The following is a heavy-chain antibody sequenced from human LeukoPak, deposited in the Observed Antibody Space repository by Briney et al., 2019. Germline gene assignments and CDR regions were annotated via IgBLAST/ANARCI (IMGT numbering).Heavy chain of an antibody. V-gene: IGHV1-46*01. CDR3: ARLLGSHYYNSSGYYSRRIDP. Sequence: ASVKVSCKAPGYTFISYYMHWVRQAPGQGLEWMGIINPSGGGTSYAQKFQGRVAMTRDTSKNQFSLKLTSVTAADTAVYYCARLLGSHYYNSSGYYSRRIDPWGQGTLVTVSS. CDR2: INPSGGGT. J-gene: IGHJ5*02. D-gene: IGHD3-22*01. CDR1: GYTFISYY.